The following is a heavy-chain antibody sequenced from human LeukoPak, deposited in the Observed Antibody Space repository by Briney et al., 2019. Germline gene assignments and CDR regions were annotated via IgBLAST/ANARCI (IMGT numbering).Heavy chain of an antibody. CDR1: GFTFSDYY. J-gene: IGHJ4*02. CDR3: ARDLYYYDSGTDLEDAPFDY. V-gene: IGHV3-11*04. CDR2: ISSSGSTI. D-gene: IGHD3-10*01. Sequence: GGSLRLSCAASGFTFSDYYMSWIRQAPGKGLEWVSYISSSGSTIYYADSVKGRFTISRDNAKNSLYLQMNSLRAEDTAVYYCARDLYYYDSGTDLEDAPFDYWGQGTLVTVSS.